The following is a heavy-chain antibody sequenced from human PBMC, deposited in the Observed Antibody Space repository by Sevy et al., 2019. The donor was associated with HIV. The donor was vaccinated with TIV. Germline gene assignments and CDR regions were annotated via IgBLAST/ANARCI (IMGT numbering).Heavy chain of an antibody. Sequence: SETLSLTCTVSGGSISSYYWSWIRQPPGKGLEWIGSIYYSGSTNYNPSLKSRVTISVDTSKNQFSLKLSSVTAADTAVYYCALNPSSDFWSGYYHWGQGTLVTVSS. D-gene: IGHD3-3*01. J-gene: IGHJ5*02. CDR3: ALNPSSDFWSGYYH. CDR1: GGSISSYY. V-gene: IGHV4-59*01. CDR2: IYYSGST.